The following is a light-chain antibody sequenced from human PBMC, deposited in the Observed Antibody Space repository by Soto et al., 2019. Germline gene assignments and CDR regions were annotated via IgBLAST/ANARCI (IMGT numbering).Light chain of an antibody. V-gene: IGKV3-11*01. CDR2: SAS. CDR3: QERNRWPRGT. J-gene: IGKJ4*01. CDR1: QSVSVN. Sequence: EVVLTQSPATLSLSPGESATLSCRASQSVSVNFAWYQQKPGQAPRPLIYSASDRAPGIPARFSGRGSGTYFTLTISSLAPEDFAVYYCQERNRWPRGTFGGGTKVEIK.